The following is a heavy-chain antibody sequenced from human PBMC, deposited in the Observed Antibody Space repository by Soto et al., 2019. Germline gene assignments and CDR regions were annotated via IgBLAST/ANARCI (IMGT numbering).Heavy chain of an antibody. Sequence: QVQLVESGGGVVQPGRSLRLSCAASGFTFSSYGMHWVRQAPGKGLEWVAVISYDGSNKYYADSVKGRFTISRDNSKNXXYLQMNSLRAEDTAVYYCAKEYSSGWYDYYYGMDVWGQGTTVTVSS. CDR2: ISYDGSNK. V-gene: IGHV3-30*18. CDR3: AKEYSSGWYDYYYGMDV. CDR1: GFTFSSYG. J-gene: IGHJ6*02. D-gene: IGHD6-19*01.